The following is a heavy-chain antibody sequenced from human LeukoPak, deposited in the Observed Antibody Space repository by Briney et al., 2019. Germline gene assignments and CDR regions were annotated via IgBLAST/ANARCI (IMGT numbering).Heavy chain of an antibody. V-gene: IGHV4-59*01. D-gene: IGHD4-17*01. Sequence: PSETLSLTCTVSGGSISSYYWSWIRQPPGKGLEWIGYIYYSGSTNYNPSLKSRVTISVDTSKNQFSLKLSSVTAADTAVYYCARGDYGDYTAAFDIWGQGTMVTVSS. CDR1: GGSISSYY. J-gene: IGHJ3*02. CDR3: ARGDYGDYTAAFDI. CDR2: IYYSGST.